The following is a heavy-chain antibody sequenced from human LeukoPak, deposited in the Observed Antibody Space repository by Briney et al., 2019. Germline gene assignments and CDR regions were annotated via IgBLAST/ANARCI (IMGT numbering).Heavy chain of an antibody. D-gene: IGHD2-21*02. Sequence: SETLSLTCAVYDGSFSGYYWSWIRQPPGKGLEWIGYIYSSGSTNYNPSLKSRVTISVDTSKNQFSLKLSSVTAADTAVYYCARFAYCGGHCWYYFDYWGQGSLVTVSS. CDR3: ARFAYCGGHCWYYFDY. CDR2: IYSSGST. J-gene: IGHJ4*02. V-gene: IGHV4-59*01. CDR1: DGSFSGYY.